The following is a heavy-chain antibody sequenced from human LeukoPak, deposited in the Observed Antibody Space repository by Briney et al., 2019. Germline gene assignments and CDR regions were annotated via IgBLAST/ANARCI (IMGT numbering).Heavy chain of an antibody. D-gene: IGHD6-13*01. V-gene: IGHV3-64*04. J-gene: IGHJ5*02. CDR1: GFTFSIYG. Sequence: GGSLRLSCSASGFTFSIYGMHWVRQAPGKGLEYVSAISPNGGRTYYADTVKGRSTISRDNSKNTLYLQMNSLRAEDTAVYYRARDVAAAGNDNWFDPWGQGTLVTVSS. CDR3: ARDVAAAGNDNWFDP. CDR2: ISPNGGRT.